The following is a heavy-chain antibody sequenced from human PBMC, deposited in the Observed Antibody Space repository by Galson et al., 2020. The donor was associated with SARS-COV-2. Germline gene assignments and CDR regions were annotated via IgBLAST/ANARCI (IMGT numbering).Heavy chain of an antibody. V-gene: IGHV1-46*01. CDR2: INPSGGST. Sequence: ASVKVSCKASGYTFTSYYMHWVRQAPGQGLEWMGIINPSGGSTSYAQKFQGRVTMTRDTSTSTVYMELSSLRSEDTAGYYCAIDHVGQAVPIVVGVAATPSWFDPWGQGTLVTVSS. CDR3: AIDHVGQAVPIVVGVAATPSWFDP. D-gene: IGHD2-15*01. CDR1: GYTFTSYY. J-gene: IGHJ5*02.